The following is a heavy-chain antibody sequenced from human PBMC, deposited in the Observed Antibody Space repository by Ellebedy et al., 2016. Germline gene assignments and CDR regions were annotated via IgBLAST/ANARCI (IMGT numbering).Heavy chain of an antibody. CDR1: GYSFTSYW. CDR2: IYPGDSDT. V-gene: IGHV5-51*01. J-gene: IGHJ4*02. CDR3: ARRDCSGGSCYIDY. Sequence: GGSLRLSXKGSGYSFTSYWIGWVRQMPGKGLEWMGIIYPGDSDTRYSPSFQGQVTISADKSISTAYLQWSSLKASDTAMYYCARRDCSGGSCYIDYWGQGTLVTVSS. D-gene: IGHD2-15*01.